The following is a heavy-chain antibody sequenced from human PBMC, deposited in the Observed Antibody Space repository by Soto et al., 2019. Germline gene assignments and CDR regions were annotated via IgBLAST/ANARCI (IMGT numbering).Heavy chain of an antibody. CDR2: INPSGTTA. J-gene: IGHJ6*02. CDR3: ARDRAPDSSGSLYGMDV. CDR1: GYTFTSYY. D-gene: IGHD3-22*01. V-gene: IGHV1-46*01. Sequence: GASVKLSCKASGYTFTSYYMHWVRQGPGQGLEWMGIINPSGTTASYAQKFQGRVTMTRDTSTTTDYMELSSLRSEDTAVYYCARDRAPDSSGSLYGMDVWGQGTTVTVSS.